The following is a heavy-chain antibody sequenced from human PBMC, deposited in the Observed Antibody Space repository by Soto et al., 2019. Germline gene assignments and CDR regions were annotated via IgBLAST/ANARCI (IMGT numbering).Heavy chain of an antibody. V-gene: IGHV3-9*01. CDR3: AKDMGGTLGMDV. CDR2: ISWNSGSI. D-gene: IGHD3-16*01. CDR1: GFTYDDYA. Sequence: EVQLVESGGGLEQPGRSLRLSCAASGFTYDDYAMHWVRQAPGTGLEWVSGISWNSGSIGYADSVKGRFTISRDNAKNSLHLQMNSLTAEDTALYYCAKDMGGTLGMDVWGQGTTVTVSS. J-gene: IGHJ6*02.